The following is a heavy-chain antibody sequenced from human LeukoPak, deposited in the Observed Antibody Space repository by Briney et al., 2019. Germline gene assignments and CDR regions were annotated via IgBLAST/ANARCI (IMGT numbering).Heavy chain of an antibody. V-gene: IGHV1-69*13. Sequence: ASVKVSCKASGGTFSSYAISWVRQAPGQGLEWMGGIIPIFGTANYAQKIQGRVTITVDESTSTAYMELSSLRPEDTAVYYCGKSAPSGFDPWGQGTLVTVSS. CDR3: GKSAPSGFDP. CDR2: IIPIFGTA. CDR1: GGTFSSYA. J-gene: IGHJ5*02.